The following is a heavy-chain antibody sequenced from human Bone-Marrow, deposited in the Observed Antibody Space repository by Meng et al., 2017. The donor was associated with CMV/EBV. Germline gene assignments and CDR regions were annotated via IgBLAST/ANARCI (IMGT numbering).Heavy chain of an antibody. V-gene: IGHV1-2*02. Sequence: ASVKVSCKASGPTFTGYYLHWVRQAPGQGLQWLGWVSPNTGATQYAENFQGRVTFSRDTSTTTAYMELTSLTSGDTAVYYCARSTWYDYFDPWGQGTLVTVSS. J-gene: IGHJ5*02. CDR2: VSPNTGAT. D-gene: IGHD6-13*01. CDR3: ARSTWYDYFDP. CDR1: GPTFTGYY.